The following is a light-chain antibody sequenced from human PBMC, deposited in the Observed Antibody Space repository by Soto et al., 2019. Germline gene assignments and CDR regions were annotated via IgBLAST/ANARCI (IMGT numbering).Light chain of an antibody. CDR3: QQRSSWPRT. V-gene: IGKV3-11*01. J-gene: IGKJ1*01. CDR1: QSVSSY. CDR2: YAS. Sequence: EIVLTQSPATLSLSPGERATLSCRASQSVSSYLAWYQQKPGQVPRLLIYYASNRATGIPGRFSGSGSVTDFTLTISSLEPEDFGVYYCQQRSSWPRTFGQGTKVEIK.